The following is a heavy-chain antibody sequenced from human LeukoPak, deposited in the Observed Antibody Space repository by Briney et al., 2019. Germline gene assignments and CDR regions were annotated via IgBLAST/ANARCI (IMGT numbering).Heavy chain of an antibody. V-gene: IGHV3-20*04. CDR2: INWNGGST. CDR3: ASGSGSGYYYFVY. Sequence: GGSLRLSCAASGFTFDDYGMSWVRQVPGKGLEWVSGINWNGGSTGYADSVKGRLTISRDNAKNSLFLQMNSLRAEDTAFYYCASGSGSGYYYFVYWGQGTLVTVSS. D-gene: IGHD3-22*01. J-gene: IGHJ4*02. CDR1: GFTFDDYG.